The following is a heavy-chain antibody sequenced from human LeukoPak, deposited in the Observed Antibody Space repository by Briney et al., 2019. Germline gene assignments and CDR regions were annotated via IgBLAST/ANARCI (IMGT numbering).Heavy chain of an antibody. CDR1: GYSFTSSW. CDR3: ARRGYCSGGSCYFDAFDI. CDR2: IYPGDSAT. D-gene: IGHD2-15*01. V-gene: IGHV5-51*01. J-gene: IGHJ3*02. Sequence: GESLKISCKGSGYSFTSSWIGWVRQMPGKGLEWMGIIYPGDSATRYSPSFQGQVTISADKSISTAYLQWSSLKASDTAMYYCARRGYCSGGSCYFDAFDIWGQGTMVTVSS.